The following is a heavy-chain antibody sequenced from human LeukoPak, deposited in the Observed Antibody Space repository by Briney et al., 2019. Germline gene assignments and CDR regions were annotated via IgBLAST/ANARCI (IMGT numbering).Heavy chain of an antibody. D-gene: IGHD4-23*01. CDR1: GFTFSSYG. CDR3: AEDQVRGKRRSDAFDI. V-gene: IGHV3-30*18. CDR2: ISYDGSNK. J-gene: IGHJ3*02. Sequence: GGSLRLSCAASGFTFSSYGMHWDRQAPGKGLEWVAVISYDGSNKYYADSVKGRFTISRDNSKNTLYLQMNSLRAEDTAVYYCAEDQVRGKRRSDAFDIWGQGTMVTVSS.